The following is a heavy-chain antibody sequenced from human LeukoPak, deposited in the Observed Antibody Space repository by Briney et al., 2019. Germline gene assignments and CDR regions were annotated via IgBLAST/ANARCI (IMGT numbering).Heavy chain of an antibody. CDR3: AREVAPLYFHYGMDA. V-gene: IGHV3-33*01. CDR1: GFTFSSYG. J-gene: IGHJ6*01. CDR2: TWYDGRNN. D-gene: IGHD2-21*01. Sequence: PGGSLRLSCAASGFTFSSYGMHWVRQAPGKGLEWVAVTWYDGRNNYYAASVKGRFTISRDDSKTTVYLLMNSLRAEDTAVYYCAREVAPLYFHYGMDAWGEGTTVTVSS.